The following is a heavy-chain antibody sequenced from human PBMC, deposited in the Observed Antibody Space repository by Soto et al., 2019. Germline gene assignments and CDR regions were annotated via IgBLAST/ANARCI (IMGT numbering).Heavy chain of an antibody. CDR3: ASRGGSPSGGRGGLYYYYDYGMDV. D-gene: IGHD3-16*01. CDR2: IIPIFGTA. CDR1: GGTFSSYA. V-gene: IGHV1-69*01. Sequence: QVQLVQSGAEVKKPGSSVKVSCKASGGTFSSYAISWVRQAPGQGLEWMGGIIPIFGTANYAQKFQGRVTITADESTSTAYMELSSLRSEDPAVYYCASRGGSPSGGRGGLYYYYDYGMDVWGQGTTVTVSS. J-gene: IGHJ6*02.